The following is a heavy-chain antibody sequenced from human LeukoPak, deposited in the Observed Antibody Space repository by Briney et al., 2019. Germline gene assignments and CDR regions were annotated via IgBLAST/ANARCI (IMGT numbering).Heavy chain of an antibody. Sequence: GGSLGLSCAASGFTFSSYAMSWVRQAPGKGLEWVSAISGSGGSTYYADSVKGRFTISRDNSKNTLYLQMNSLRAEDTALYYCARGETEFDYWGQGTLVTVSS. V-gene: IGHV3-23*01. CDR1: GFTFSSYA. J-gene: IGHJ4*02. CDR2: ISGSGGST. D-gene: IGHD1-1*01. CDR3: ARGETEFDY.